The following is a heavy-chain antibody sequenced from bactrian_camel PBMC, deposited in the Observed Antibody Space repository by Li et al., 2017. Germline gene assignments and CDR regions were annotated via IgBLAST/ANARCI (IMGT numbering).Heavy chain of an antibody. Sequence: HVQLVESGGGLVQTGESLRLSCAASADALMYMAWFRQAPGQKREAVAAITTGGSSTMYHDSVKCRFTISEDNVNNTLYLQMNSLKPEDTAMYYCAADPSCGRWAPENNYWGQGTQVTVS. CDR1: ADALMY. CDR3: AADPSCGRWAPENNY. J-gene: IGHJ4*01. V-gene: IGHV3S53*01. D-gene: IGHD2*01. CDR2: ITTGGSST.